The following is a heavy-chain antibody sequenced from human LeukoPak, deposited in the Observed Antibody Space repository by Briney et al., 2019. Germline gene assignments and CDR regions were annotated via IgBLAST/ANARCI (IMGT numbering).Heavy chain of an antibody. V-gene: IGHV3-30*04. J-gene: IGHJ6*03. CDR3: ARGLEYGDYESYYYYMDV. Sequence: GGSLRLSCAASGFTFSSYAMHWVRQAPGKGLEWVAVISYDGSNKYYADSVKGRFTISRDNSKNTLYLQMNSLRAEDTAVYYCARGLEYGDYESYYYYMDVWGKGTTVTVSS. D-gene: IGHD4-17*01. CDR1: GFTFSSYA. CDR2: ISYDGSNK.